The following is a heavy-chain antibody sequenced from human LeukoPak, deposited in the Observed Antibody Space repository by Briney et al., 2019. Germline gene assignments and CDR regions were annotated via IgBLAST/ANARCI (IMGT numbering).Heavy chain of an antibody. J-gene: IGHJ6*02. CDR1: GGSFSGYY. CDR3: ARGSTTGPDYYYGMDV. D-gene: IGHD1-1*01. Sequence: SETLSLTCAVYGGSFSGYYWSWIRQPPGKGLEWIGEINHSGSTNYNPSLKGRVTISVDTSKNQFSLKLSSVTAADTAVYYCARGSTTGPDYYYGMDVWGQGATVTVSS. CDR2: INHSGST. V-gene: IGHV4-34*01.